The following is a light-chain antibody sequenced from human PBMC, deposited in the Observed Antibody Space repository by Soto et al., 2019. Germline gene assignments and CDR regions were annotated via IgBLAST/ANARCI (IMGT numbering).Light chain of an antibody. CDR1: QSVTSTY. CDR3: QQYNNWPRT. V-gene: IGKV3-20*01. Sequence: EIVLTQSPGTLSLSPGERATLSCRASQSVTSTYLAWWQQKPGQAPRLLIYGASRRATGIPARFSGSGSGTDFTLTISSLQSEDFAVYYCQQYNNWPRTFGQGTKVDIK. J-gene: IGKJ1*01. CDR2: GAS.